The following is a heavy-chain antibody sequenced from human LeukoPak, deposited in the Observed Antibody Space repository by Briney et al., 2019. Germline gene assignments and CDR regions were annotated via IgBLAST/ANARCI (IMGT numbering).Heavy chain of an antibody. V-gene: IGHV3-23*01. CDR2: ISGSAGTT. Sequence: GGSLRLSCAASGFTFISFAMSWVRQAPGKGLEWVSTISGSAGTTYHADAVKGRFTISRDNSDNTLYLQMNSLRAEDTAVYYCAKDVGLGRQWLGYWGQGTLVTVSS. J-gene: IGHJ4*02. CDR3: AKDVGLGRQWLGY. CDR1: GFTFISFA. D-gene: IGHD6-19*01.